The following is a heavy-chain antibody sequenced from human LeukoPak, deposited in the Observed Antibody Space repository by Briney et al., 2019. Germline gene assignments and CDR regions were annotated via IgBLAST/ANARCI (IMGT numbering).Heavy chain of an antibody. CDR3: ARGGTNYYYMDV. CDR1: GFTFNSYA. V-gene: IGHV3-23*01. CDR2: LSGSGDRT. J-gene: IGHJ6*03. Sequence: GGSLRLSCAASGFTFNSYAMSWVRQAPGGGLEGGSGLSGSGDRTFYVDSVKGRFTVSRDNSKNTLYLQMDSLRVDDTALYYCARGGTNYYYMDVWGNGATVTVSS.